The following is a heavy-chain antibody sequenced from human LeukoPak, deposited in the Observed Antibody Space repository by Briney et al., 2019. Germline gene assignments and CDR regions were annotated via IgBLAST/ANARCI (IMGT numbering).Heavy chain of an antibody. D-gene: IGHD3-16*01. J-gene: IGHJ2*01. CDR1: GGSISGYL. CDR2: INDSGGT. V-gene: IGHV4-34*01. CDR3: ARGGDSGRRVFDL. Sequence: PSETLSLTCAVSGGSISGYLWSWIRQPPGKGLEWIGEINDSGGTNYNPSLTGRVTISVDTSKNQFSLKLTAVAAADTAVYYCARGGDSGRRVFDLWGRDTLVTFSS.